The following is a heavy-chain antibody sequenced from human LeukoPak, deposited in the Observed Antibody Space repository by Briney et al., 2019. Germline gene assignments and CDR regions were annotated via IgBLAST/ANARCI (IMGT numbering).Heavy chain of an antibody. J-gene: IGHJ4*02. CDR2: ISWNSGSI. CDR1: GFTFDDYA. V-gene: IGHV3-9*03. Sequence: GGSLRLSCAASGFTFDDYAMHWVRPAPGKCLEWVSCISWNSGSIGYADSVKGRFTISRDNAKNSLYLQMNSLRAEDMALYYCAKDIHRGSSSFLDYWGQGTLVTVSS. CDR3: AKDIHRGSSSFLDY. D-gene: IGHD6-6*01.